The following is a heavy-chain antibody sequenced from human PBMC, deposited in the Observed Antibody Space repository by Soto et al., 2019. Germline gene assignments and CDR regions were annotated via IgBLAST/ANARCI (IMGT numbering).Heavy chain of an antibody. CDR1: GFTFSSYG. D-gene: IGHD1-26*01. CDR2: ISYDGSNK. V-gene: IGHV3-30*18. J-gene: IGHJ6*02. CDR3: AKPLSYAYYYGMDV. Sequence: GGSLRLSCAASGFTFSSYGMHWVRQAPGKGLEWVAVISYDGSNKYYADSVKGRFTISRDNSKNTLYLQMNSLGAEDTAAYYCAKPLSYAYYYGMDVWGQGTTVTVSS.